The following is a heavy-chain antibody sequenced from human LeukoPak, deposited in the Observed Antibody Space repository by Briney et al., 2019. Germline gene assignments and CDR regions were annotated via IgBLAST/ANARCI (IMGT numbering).Heavy chain of an antibody. CDR3: TRHGSSSSRRMDV. CDR2: IRSKANSYAT. Sequence: PGGSLRLSCAASGFTFSGSAMHWVRQASGKGLEWVGRIRSKANSYATAYAASVKGRFTISRDDSKNTAYLQMNSLKTEHTAVYYCTRHGSSSSRRMDVWGKGTTVTVSS. J-gene: IGHJ6*03. CDR1: GFTFSGSA. D-gene: IGHD6-6*01. V-gene: IGHV3-73*01.